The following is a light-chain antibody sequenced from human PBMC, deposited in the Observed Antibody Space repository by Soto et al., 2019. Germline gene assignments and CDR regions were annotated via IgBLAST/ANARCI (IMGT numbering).Light chain of an antibody. CDR2: DVS. J-gene: IGLJ1*01. CDR1: SGDVGGYNY. V-gene: IGLV2-14*01. Sequence: SALTQPASVSGSPGEWITISCTGTSGDVGGYNYVSWYQQHPGKAPKLMIYDVSNRPSGVSNRFSGSKSGNTASLTISGLQAEDEADYYCSSYTSSSTLGVFGTGTKVTVL. CDR3: SSYTSSSTLGV.